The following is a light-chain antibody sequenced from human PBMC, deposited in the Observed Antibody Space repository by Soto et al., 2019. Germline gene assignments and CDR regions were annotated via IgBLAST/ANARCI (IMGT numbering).Light chain of an antibody. V-gene: IGLV2-11*01. Sequence: QSVLIQPPSVSGSPGQSVTISCTGTSSDVGSYDYVSWYQQHPGTVPKPMIYNVNTRPSGVPDRFSGSKSGNTASMTISGLQAEDEADYYCSSYTGSSYVFGTGTKVTVL. CDR1: SSDVGSYDY. CDR3: SSYTGSSYV. CDR2: NVN. J-gene: IGLJ1*01.